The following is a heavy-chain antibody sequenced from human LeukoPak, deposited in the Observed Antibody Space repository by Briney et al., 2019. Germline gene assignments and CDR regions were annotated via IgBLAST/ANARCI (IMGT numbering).Heavy chain of an antibody. CDR3: ARFASTDSSGYPFDY. V-gene: IGHV3-30*03. Sequence: GGSLRLSCAASGFTFSSYGMHWVRQAPGKGLEWVAVISYDGSNKYYADSVKGRFTISRDNSKNTLYLQMNSLRAEDTAVYYCARFASTDSSGYPFDYWGQGTLVTVSS. D-gene: IGHD3-22*01. CDR2: ISYDGSNK. CDR1: GFTFSSYG. J-gene: IGHJ4*02.